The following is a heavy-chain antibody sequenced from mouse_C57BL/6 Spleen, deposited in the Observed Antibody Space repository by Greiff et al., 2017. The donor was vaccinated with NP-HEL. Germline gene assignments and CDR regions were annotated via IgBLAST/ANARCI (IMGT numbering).Heavy chain of an antibody. CDR2: ISYSGST. CDR3: AKFPGSSYGYFDV. J-gene: IGHJ1*03. D-gene: IGHD1-1*01. V-gene: IGHV3-8*01. Sequence: EVQRVESGPGLAKPSQTLSLTCSVTGYSITSDYWNWIRKFPGNKLEYMGYISYSGSTYYNPSLKSRISITRDTSKNQYYLQLNSVTTEDTATYYCAKFPGSSYGYFDVWGTGTTVTVSS. CDR1: GYSITSDY.